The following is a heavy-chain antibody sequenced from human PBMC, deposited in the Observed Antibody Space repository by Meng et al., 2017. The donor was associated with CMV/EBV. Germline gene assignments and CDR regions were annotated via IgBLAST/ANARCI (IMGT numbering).Heavy chain of an antibody. CDR1: GFTFSSYG. D-gene: IGHD3-3*01. CDR2: VSSDGANK. Sequence: GESLKISCAASGFTFSSYGMHWVRLVPGKGLEWVAVVSSDGANKYYGDSVKGRFTISRDNSKNTLYLQMNSLRTEDTALYYCARDPHYDFWVEGSNGMDVWGQGTTVTVSS. J-gene: IGHJ6*02. CDR3: ARDPHYDFWVEGSNGMDV. V-gene: IGHV3-30*19.